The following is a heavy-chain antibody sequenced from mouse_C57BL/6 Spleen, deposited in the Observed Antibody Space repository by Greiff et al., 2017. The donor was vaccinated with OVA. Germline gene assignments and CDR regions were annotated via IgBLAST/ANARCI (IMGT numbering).Heavy chain of an antibody. J-gene: IGHJ3*01. CDR1: GFTFSSYA. Sequence: EVQRVESGGGLVKPGGSLKLSCAASGFTFSSYAMSWVRQTPEKRLEWVATISDGGSYTYYPDNVKGRFTISRDNAKNNLYLQMSHLKSEDTAMYYCARDSSGSFAYWGQGTLVTVSA. D-gene: IGHD3-2*02. CDR3: ARDSSGSFAY. V-gene: IGHV5-4*01. CDR2: ISDGGSYT.